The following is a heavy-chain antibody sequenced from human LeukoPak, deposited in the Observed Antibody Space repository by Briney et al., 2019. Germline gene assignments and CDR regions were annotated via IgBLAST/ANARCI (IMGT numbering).Heavy chain of an antibody. V-gene: IGHV3-23*01. J-gene: IGHJ6*02. Sequence: PGGSLRLSCAASGFTFSSYAMSWVRQAPGKGLERVSAISGSGGSIYYADSVKGRFTISRDNSKNTLYLQMNSLRAEDTAVYYCARVVAAPSYYYYGMDVWGQGTTVTVSS. CDR3: ARVVAAPSYYYYGMDV. CDR1: GFTFSSYA. CDR2: ISGSGGSI. D-gene: IGHD2-15*01.